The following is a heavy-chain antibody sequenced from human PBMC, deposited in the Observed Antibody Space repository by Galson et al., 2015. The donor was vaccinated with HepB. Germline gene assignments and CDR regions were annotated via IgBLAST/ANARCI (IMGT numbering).Heavy chain of an antibody. CDR1: GGSISSSNW. J-gene: IGHJ1*01. D-gene: IGHD6-13*01. CDR3: AMSIAAAGTPVVYFQH. V-gene: IGHV4-4*02. Sequence: ETLSHTCAVSGGSISSSNWWSWVRQPPGKGLEWIGEIYHSGSTNYNPSLKSRVTISVDKSKNQFSLKLSSVTAADTAVYYCAMSIAAAGTPVVYFQHWGQGTLVTVSS. CDR2: IYHSGST.